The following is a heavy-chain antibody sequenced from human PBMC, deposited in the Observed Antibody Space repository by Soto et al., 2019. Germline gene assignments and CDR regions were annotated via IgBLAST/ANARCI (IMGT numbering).Heavy chain of an antibody. CDR2: INAGNGNT. J-gene: IGHJ4*02. CDR1: GYTNSSYS. Sequence: NLARKSSGYTNSSYSMHWVRHANGQRLEWMRWINAGNGNTKYSQKFQGRVTITRDTSASTAYMELSSLRSEDTAVYYCARDLVPLAFWGQGTLVTVSS. V-gene: IGHV1-3*01. CDR3: ARDLVPLAF.